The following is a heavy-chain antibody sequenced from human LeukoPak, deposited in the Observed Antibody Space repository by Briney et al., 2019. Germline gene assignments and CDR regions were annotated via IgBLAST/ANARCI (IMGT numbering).Heavy chain of an antibody. Sequence: PGGSLRLSCAASGFTFSSFDMNWVRQAPGKGLEWLSYISNSGSTMYYADSVKGRFTVSRHNAKNSLYLQMNSLRAEDTAVYYCAELGITTIGGVWGKGTTVTISS. J-gene: IGHJ6*04. CDR1: GFTFSSFD. D-gene: IGHD3-10*02. V-gene: IGHV3-48*03. CDR3: AELGITTIGGV. CDR2: ISNSGSTM.